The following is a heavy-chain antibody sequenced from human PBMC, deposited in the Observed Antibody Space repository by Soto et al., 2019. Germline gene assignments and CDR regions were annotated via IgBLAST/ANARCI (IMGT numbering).Heavy chain of an antibody. Sequence: PGGSLRLSCAASGFTFSSYSMNWVRRAPGKGLEWVSYISSSSSTIYYADSVKGRFTISRDNARNSLLLQVNSLRDEDTAVYFLSRGMVFSSGEKFGLVVSCPRTTVTVS. CDR2: ISSSSSTI. D-gene: IGHD3-3*01. V-gene: IGHV3-48*02. CDR1: GFTFSSYS. CDR3: SRGMVFSSGEKFGLVV. J-gene: IGHJ6*02.